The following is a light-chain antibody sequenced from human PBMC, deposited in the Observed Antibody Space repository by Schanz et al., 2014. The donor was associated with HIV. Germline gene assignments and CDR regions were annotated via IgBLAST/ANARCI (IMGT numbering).Light chain of an antibody. V-gene: IGKV3-20*01. CDR3: QQYGSLPWT. CDR1: ESIATVY. J-gene: IGKJ1*01. Sequence: EIVLTQFPGTLSLSPGERATLSCRASESIATVYLGWYQQKHGQAPRLLIFGASNRATGTPDRFSGSESGTDFTLTISRVEPEDYAVYYCQQYGSLPWTFGQGTKVEVK. CDR2: GAS.